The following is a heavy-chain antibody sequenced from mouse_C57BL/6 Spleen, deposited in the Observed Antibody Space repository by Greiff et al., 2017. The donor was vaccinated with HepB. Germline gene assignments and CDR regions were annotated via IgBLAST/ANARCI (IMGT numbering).Heavy chain of an antibody. D-gene: IGHD2-3*01. V-gene: IGHV1-61*01. CDR3: AREGVYDGYYVGY. CDR1: GYTFTSYW. J-gene: IGHJ3*01. Sequence: QVQLQQPGAELVRPGSSVKLSCKASGYTFTSYWMDWVKQRPGQGLEWIGNIYPSDSETHYNQKFKDKATLTVDKSSSTAYMQLSSLTSEDSAVYYCAREGVYDGYYVGYWGQGTLVTVSA. CDR2: IYPSDSET.